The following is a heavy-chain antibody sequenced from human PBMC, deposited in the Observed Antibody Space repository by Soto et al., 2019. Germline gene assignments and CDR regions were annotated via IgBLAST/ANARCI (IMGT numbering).Heavy chain of an antibody. CDR3: ARESSTPNYYYYGMDV. D-gene: IGHD6-13*01. CDR1: GGTFSSYA. V-gene: IGHV1-69*01. CDR2: IIPLLNTP. Sequence: QVQLVQSGAEVKKPGSSVKVSCRASGGTFSSYAVSWVRQAPGQGLEWMGVIIPLLNTPKYVQKFQGRVTITADASATTAYMELSSLRSADTAVYYWARESSTPNYYYYGMDVWGQGITVSASS. J-gene: IGHJ6*02.